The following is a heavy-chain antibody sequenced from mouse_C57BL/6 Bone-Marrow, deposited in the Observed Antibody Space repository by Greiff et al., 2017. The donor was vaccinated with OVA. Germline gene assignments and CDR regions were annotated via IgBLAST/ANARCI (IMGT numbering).Heavy chain of an antibody. D-gene: IGHD1-1*01. J-gene: IGHJ3*01. CDR3: AREGTTVPFAY. Sequence: EVKLVESGGGLVKPGGSLKLSCAASGFTFSSYAMSWVRQTPEKRLEWVATISDGGSYTYSPDNVKGRFTISRDNAKNNLYLQMSHLKSEDTAMYYCAREGTTVPFAYWGQGTLVTVSA. V-gene: IGHV5-4*01. CDR1: GFTFSSYA. CDR2: ISDGGSYT.